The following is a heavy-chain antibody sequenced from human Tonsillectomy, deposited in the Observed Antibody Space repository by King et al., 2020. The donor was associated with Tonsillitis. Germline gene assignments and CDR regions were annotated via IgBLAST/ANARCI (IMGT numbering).Heavy chain of an antibody. V-gene: IGHV3-74*01. CDR3: ARDLPHADYGDYVEEDWFDP. J-gene: IGHJ5*02. CDR1: GFTFSSYW. Sequence: VQLVESGGGLVQPGGSLRLSCAASGFTFSSYWMHWVRQAPGKGLVWVSRINSDGSSTSYADSVKGRFTISRDNAKNTLYLQMNSLRAEDTAVYYCARDLPHADYGDYVEEDWFDPWGQETLVTVSS. CDR2: INSDGSST. D-gene: IGHD4-17*01.